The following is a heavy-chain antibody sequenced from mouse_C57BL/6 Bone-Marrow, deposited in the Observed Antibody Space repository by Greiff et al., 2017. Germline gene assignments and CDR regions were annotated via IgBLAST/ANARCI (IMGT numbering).Heavy chain of an antibody. CDR3: ARGGYDPYWYIDV. Sequence: EVQGVESGPGLAKPSQTLSLTCSVTGYSITSDYWNWIRKFPGTKLEYMGYISYSGSTYYNPSLKSRISITRDTSKNQYYLQLNSVTTEDTATYYCARGGYDPYWYIDVWGTGTTVTVAS. V-gene: IGHV3-8*01. CDR2: ISYSGST. CDR1: GYSITSDY. J-gene: IGHJ1*03. D-gene: IGHD2-3*01.